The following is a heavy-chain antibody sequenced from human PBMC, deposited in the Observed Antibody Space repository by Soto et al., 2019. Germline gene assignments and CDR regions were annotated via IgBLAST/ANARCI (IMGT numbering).Heavy chain of an antibody. Sequence: GSLRLSCSASEFIFSSNYMNWVRQAPGKGLEWVSSISSTTNYIYYADSMRGRFTVSRDNAKNSVYLEMNSLSAEDTAVYYCARESEDLTSNFDYWGQGTLVTVSS. CDR1: EFIFSSNY. V-gene: IGHV3-21*01. CDR3: ARESEDLTSNFDY. J-gene: IGHJ4*02. CDR2: ISSTTNYI.